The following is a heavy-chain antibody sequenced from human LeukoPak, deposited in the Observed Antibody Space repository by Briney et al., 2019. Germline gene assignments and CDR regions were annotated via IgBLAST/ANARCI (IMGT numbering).Heavy chain of an antibody. CDR2: ISYDAKNT. J-gene: IGHJ4*02. CDR1: GFTFSTYA. CDR3: TRGVGGKWSYFDL. V-gene: IGHV3-30*01. Sequence: GGSLRLSCVASGFTFSTYAMHWVRQAPGRGLEWVAIISYDAKNTFYADSVKGRFTFSRDNSKSTLFLQLNSLGLEDSGLYYCTRGVGGKWSYFDLWGQGTLVTASP. D-gene: IGHD2-15*01.